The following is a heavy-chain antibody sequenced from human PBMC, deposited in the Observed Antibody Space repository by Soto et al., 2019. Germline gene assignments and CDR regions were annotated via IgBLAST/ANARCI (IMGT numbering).Heavy chain of an antibody. CDR3: ARDVYDFWSGSTYYFDY. J-gene: IGHJ4*02. D-gene: IGHD3-3*01. Sequence: PSQTLSLTCAISGDSVSSNSAAWNWIRQSPSRGLEWLGRTYYRSKWYNDYAVSVKSRITINPDTSKNQFSLQLNSVTPEDTAVYYCARDVYDFWSGSTYYFDYWGQGTLVTVSS. V-gene: IGHV6-1*01. CDR2: TYYRSKWYN. CDR1: GDSVSSNSAA.